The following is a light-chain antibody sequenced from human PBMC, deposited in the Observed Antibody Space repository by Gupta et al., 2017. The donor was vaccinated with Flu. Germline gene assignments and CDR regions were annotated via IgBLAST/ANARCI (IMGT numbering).Light chain of an antibody. Sequence: DIQMTKSPSSLPASVGDTVTITSRTSQTIIRYLNWYQQKPGKAPKLLIAGASSLQSGVPSRFSGSGYATDFTLTISNLQPEDSATYYCQQTYSNPFTFGQGTKVEI. CDR3: QQTYSNPFT. V-gene: IGKV1-39*01. J-gene: IGKJ2*01. CDR1: QTIIRY. CDR2: GAS.